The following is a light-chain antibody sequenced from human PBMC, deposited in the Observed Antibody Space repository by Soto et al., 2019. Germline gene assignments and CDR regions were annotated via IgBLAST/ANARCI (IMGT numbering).Light chain of an antibody. CDR2: QVT. J-gene: IGLJ3*02. V-gene: IGLV2-8*01. CDR3: SSYVVSYNWV. CDR1: SSDVGAYDY. Sequence: QSALTQPPSASGSPGQSVTISCTGTSSDVGAYDYVSGFQQHPGKAPKLIIYQVTKRPSGVPDRFSGSKSGNTASLTVSGLQAEDEADYFCSSYVVSYNWVFGGGTKLTVL.